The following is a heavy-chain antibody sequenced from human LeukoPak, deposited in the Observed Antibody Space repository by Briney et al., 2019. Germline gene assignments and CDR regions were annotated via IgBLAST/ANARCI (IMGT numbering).Heavy chain of an antibody. CDR3: ARAEVTQYYFDY. J-gene: IGHJ4*02. CDR2: ISSSSSYI. V-gene: IGHV3-11*06. CDR1: GFTFSDYY. Sequence: GGSLRLSCAASGFTFSDYYMSWIRQAPGKGLEWVSYISSSSSYIYYADSVKGRFTISRDNAKNSLYLQMNSLRAEDTAVYYCARAEVTQYYFDYWGQGTLVTVSS. D-gene: IGHD2-21*02.